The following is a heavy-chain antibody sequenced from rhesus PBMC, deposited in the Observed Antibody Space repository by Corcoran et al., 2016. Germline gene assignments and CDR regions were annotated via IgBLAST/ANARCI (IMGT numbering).Heavy chain of an antibody. CDR3: AKGPGYGLDS. D-gene: IGHD1-38*01. J-gene: IGHJ6*01. CDR1: GFTFSSYG. CDR2: ISNGGGST. Sequence: EVQLVESGGGLVQPGGSLRLSCAASGFTFSSYGMRWVRQAPGKGLEWVSYISNGGGSTYYSDSVKGRCTISRDNSKNTLSLQMNSLRAEDTAVYYCAKGPGYGLDSWGQGVVVTVSS. V-gene: IGHV3S5*01.